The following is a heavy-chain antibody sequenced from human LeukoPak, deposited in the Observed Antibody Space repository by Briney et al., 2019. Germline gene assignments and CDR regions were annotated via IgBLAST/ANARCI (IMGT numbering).Heavy chain of an antibody. Sequence: PSQTLSLTCAVSGGSISSGGYSWSWIRQPPGKGLEWIGYIYHSGSTYYNPSLKSRVTISVDRSKNQFSLKLSSVTAADTAVYYCARAKRYCSGGSCLPSWFDYWGQGTLVTVSS. CDR2: IYHSGST. D-gene: IGHD2-15*01. J-gene: IGHJ4*02. V-gene: IGHV4-30-2*01. CDR1: GGSISSGGYS. CDR3: ARAKRYCSGGSCLPSWFDY.